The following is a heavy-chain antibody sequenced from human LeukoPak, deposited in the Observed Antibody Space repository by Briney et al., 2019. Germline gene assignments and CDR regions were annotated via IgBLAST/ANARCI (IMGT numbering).Heavy chain of an antibody. CDR3: ARSGLHRFDS. CDR2: ITGSGGST. D-gene: IGHD2-15*01. CDR1: GVTFSNDG. Sequence: GGSLRLSCAASGVTFSNDGMSGGRQAPGKGLEGGSPITGSGGSTYYADSVKGRFSISRDNSKNTLYLQMNSLRAEDTAAYYCARSGLHRFDSWGPGTLVTVSS. J-gene: IGHJ4*02. V-gene: IGHV3-23*01.